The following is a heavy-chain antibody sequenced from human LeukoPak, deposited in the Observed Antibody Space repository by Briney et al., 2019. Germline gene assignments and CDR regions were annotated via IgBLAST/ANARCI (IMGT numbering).Heavy chain of an antibody. CDR1: GFTFSDYY. CDR3: ARSVVVPAAMGGYYGMDV. Sequence: PGGSLRLSCAASGFTFSDYYMSWIRQAPGKGLEWVSYISSSGSTIYYADSVKGRFTISRDNTKNSLYLQMNSLRAEDTAVYYCARSVVVPAAMGGYYGMDVWGQGTTVTVS. D-gene: IGHD2-2*01. V-gene: IGHV3-11*01. J-gene: IGHJ6*02. CDR2: ISSSGSTI.